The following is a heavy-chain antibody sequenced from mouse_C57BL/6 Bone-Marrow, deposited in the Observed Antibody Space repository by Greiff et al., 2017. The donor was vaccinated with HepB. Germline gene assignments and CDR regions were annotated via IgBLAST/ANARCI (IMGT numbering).Heavy chain of an antibody. V-gene: IGHV2-4*01. CDR3: AKNAPNLSITTVVARYWYFDV. D-gene: IGHD1-1*01. CDR1: GFSLTSYG. CDR2: IWSGGST. J-gene: IGHJ1*03. Sequence: VQLQQSGPGLVQPSQSLSITCTVSGFSLTSYGVHWVRQPPGKGLEWLGVIWSGGSTDYNAAFISRLSISKDNSKSQVFFKMNSLQADDTAIYYCAKNAPNLSITTVVARYWYFDVWGTGTTVTVSS.